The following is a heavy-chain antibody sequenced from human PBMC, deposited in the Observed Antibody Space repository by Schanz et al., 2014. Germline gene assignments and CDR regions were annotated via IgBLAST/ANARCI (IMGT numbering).Heavy chain of an antibody. D-gene: IGHD6-19*01. Sequence: EVRLVESGGGLIQPGGSLRLSCAASGFTFSSYAMSWVRQAPGKGLEWVSYISGTTTYTNYADSVKGRFSISRDNAKNSLFLQMNRLRAEDTALYYCAIIGVMVAVAGTRADYWGQGTLVTVSS. CDR2: ISGTTTYT. CDR1: GFTFSSYA. V-gene: IGHV3-48*04. J-gene: IGHJ4*02. CDR3: AIIGVMVAVAGTRADY.